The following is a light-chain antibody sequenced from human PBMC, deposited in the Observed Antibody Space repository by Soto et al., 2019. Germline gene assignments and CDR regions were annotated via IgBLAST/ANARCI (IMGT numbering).Light chain of an antibody. V-gene: IGKV3-15*01. CDR1: QSVGSN. CDR2: GAS. J-gene: IGKJ4*01. CDR3: QQYNNWLT. Sequence: EMVMTQSPATLSVSPGERATLSCRASQSVGSNLAWYQQRPGQVPRLLIYGASTRAPGIPARFSGSGSGTEFTLTISSLQSEDFAVYFCQQYNNWLTFGGGTKVEI.